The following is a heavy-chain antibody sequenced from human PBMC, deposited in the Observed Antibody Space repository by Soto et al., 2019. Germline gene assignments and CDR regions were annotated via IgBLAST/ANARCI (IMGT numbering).Heavy chain of an antibody. CDR2: ISYSGGST. Sequence: GGSLRLSCAASGFTFRSYAMSWVRQAPGKGLEWVSGISYSGGSTYYADSVKGRFTISRDNSKNTLHLQMNSLRAEDTAVYYCAKDRARGYCTSTSCYGDYYYYMDVWGKGTTVTVSS. V-gene: IGHV3-23*01. CDR1: GFTFRSYA. J-gene: IGHJ6*03. D-gene: IGHD2-2*01. CDR3: AKDRARGYCTSTSCYGDYYYYMDV.